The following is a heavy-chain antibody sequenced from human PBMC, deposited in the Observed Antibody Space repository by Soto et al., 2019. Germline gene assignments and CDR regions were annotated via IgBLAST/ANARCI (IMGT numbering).Heavy chain of an antibody. J-gene: IGHJ4*02. CDR2: INHSGST. CDR3: ARLSHYSSSWYYFDY. D-gene: IGHD6-13*01. Sequence: SETLSLTCAAYGGSFSGYYWSWIRQPPGKGLEWIGEINHSGSTNYNPSLKSRVTISVDTSKNQFSLKLSSVTAADTAVYYCARLSHYSSSWYYFDYWGQGTLVTVSS. V-gene: IGHV4-34*01. CDR1: GGSFSGYY.